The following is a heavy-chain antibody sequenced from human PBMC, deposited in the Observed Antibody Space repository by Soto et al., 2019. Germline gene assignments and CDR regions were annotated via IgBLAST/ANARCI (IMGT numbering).Heavy chain of an antibody. CDR3: ASGVVGGVIVH. D-gene: IGHD3-16*01. CDR2: INNDETTT. V-gene: IGHV3-74*01. Sequence: EVQLVESGGGLVQPGGSLRLSCAASGFAFRSYWMHWVRQVPGKGLVWVSRINNDETTTNYADSVKGRFTISRDNAENTLYLQMNSLRVEDTAVDVCASGVVGGVIVHWGQGTLVTVSS. J-gene: IGHJ5*02. CDR1: GFAFRSYW.